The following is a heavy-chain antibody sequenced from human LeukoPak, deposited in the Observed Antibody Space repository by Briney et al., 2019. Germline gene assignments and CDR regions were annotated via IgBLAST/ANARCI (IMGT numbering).Heavy chain of an antibody. Sequence: PSETLSLTCTVSGGSISSYYWSWIRQPPGKGLEWIGYIYYSGSTNYNPSLKSRVTISVDTSKNQFSLKLSSVTAADTAVYYCARAGGYDPLTNFDYWGQGTLVTVSS. CDR2: IYYSGST. D-gene: IGHD5-12*01. V-gene: IGHV4-59*01. J-gene: IGHJ4*02. CDR1: GGSISSYY. CDR3: ARAGGYDPLTNFDY.